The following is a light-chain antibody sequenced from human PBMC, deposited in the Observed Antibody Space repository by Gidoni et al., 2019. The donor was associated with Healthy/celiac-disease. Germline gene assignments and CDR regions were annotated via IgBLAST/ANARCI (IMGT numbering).Light chain of an antibody. J-gene: IGLJ1*01. CDR1: SSNIGSHS. Sequence: QSVLTQPPSASGTPGQRVTISCSGSSSNIGSHSVYWYQQLPGTAPKILLYRNNQRPSGVPDRFSGSKSGTSASLAISGLRSEDDADYYCAAWDDSLSGYVFGTGTKVTVL. CDR3: AAWDDSLSGYV. CDR2: RNN. V-gene: IGLV1-47*01.